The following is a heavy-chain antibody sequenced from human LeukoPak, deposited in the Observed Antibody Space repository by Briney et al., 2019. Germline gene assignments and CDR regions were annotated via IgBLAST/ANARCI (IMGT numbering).Heavy chain of an antibody. CDR3: ARLYYDSSGYYQICYFDY. V-gene: IGHV4-39*01. J-gene: IGHJ4*02. Sequence: PSETLSLTCTVSGGSISSSSYYWGWIRQPPGKGLEWIGSIYYSGSTYYNPSLKSRITISVDTSKHQFSLNLSSVTTADTAVYYCARLYYDSSGYYQICYFDYWGQGTLVTVSS. CDR2: IYYSGST. CDR1: GGSISSSSYY. D-gene: IGHD3-22*01.